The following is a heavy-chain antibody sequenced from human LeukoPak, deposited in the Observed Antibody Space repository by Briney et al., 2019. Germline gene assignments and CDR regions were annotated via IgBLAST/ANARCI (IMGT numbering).Heavy chain of an antibody. CDR1: GGTFSSYA. V-gene: IGHV1-69*13. J-gene: IGHJ4*02. D-gene: IGHD3-22*01. CDR2: IIPIFDTT. CDR3: ARGSYYYDSSGYYKLDY. Sequence: ASVKVSCKASGGTFSSYAISWVRQAPGQGLEWMGGIIPIFDTTNYAQKFQGRVTITADESTSTAYMELSSLRSEDTAVYYCARGSYYYDSSGYYKLDYWGQGTLVTVSS.